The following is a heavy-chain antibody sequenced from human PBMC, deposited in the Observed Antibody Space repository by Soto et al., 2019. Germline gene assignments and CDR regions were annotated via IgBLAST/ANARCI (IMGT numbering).Heavy chain of an antibody. CDR3: ARVSFETSGYADY. CDR2: INAANGNT. D-gene: IGHD3-22*01. V-gene: IGHV1-3*01. J-gene: IGHJ4*02. CDR1: GDTFTSYY. Sequence: QVQLVQSGAEVKQPGASAKVSCKAPGDTFTSYYFHWVRQAPGQGLEWMGWINAANGNTKYSQNFQGRVTISRDTSASTAYLELSSLRSEDTAVYYCARVSFETSGYADYWGQGTLVTVSS.